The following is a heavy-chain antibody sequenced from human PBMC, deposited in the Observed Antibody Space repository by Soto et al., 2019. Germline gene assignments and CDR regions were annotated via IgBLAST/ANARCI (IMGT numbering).Heavy chain of an antibody. CDR2: ISSNGGST. V-gene: IGHV3-64D*06. D-gene: IGHD1-26*01. Sequence: GGSLRLSCSASGFTLSSYAMHWDRQAPGKGLEYVSAISSNGGSTYYADSVKGRFTISRDNSKNTLYLQMSSLRGEDTAVYYCLNPLGGSLSHLDIWGQGTMVTVSS. J-gene: IGHJ3*02. CDR3: LNPLGGSLSHLDI. CDR1: GFTLSSYA.